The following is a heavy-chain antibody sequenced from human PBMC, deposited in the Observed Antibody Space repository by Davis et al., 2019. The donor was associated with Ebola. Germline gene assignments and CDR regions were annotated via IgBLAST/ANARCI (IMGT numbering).Heavy chain of an antibody. CDR1: GFTFDSYA. Sequence: GESLKISCAASGFTFDSYAMSWVRQAPGKGLEWVSSISSSSSYIYYADSVKGRFTISRDNAKNSLYLQMNSLRAEDTAVYYCAKNSGSTPYYYYYMDVWGKGTTVTVSS. CDR3: AKNSGSTPYYYYYMDV. V-gene: IGHV3-21*01. J-gene: IGHJ6*03. D-gene: IGHD1-26*01. CDR2: ISSSSSYI.